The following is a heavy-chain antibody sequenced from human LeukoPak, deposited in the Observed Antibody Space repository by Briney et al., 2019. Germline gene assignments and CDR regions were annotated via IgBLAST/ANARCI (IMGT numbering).Heavy chain of an antibody. CDR3: ARGQVCSGGSCFRLFDY. CDR2: ISSDGRST. V-gene: IGHV3-74*01. CDR1: GFTFSDNW. D-gene: IGHD2-15*01. Sequence: PGGSLRLSCAASGFTFSDNWMHWVRQAPGKGLVWVSVISSDGRSTIYADSVKGRFTISRDNAKNTLYLQMDSLRAEDTAVYYCARGQVCSGGSCFRLFDYWGQGTLVTVSS. J-gene: IGHJ4*02.